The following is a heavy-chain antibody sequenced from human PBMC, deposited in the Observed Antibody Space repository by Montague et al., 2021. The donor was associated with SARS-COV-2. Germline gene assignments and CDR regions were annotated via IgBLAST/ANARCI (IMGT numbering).Heavy chain of an antibody. CDR2: INHSGST. J-gene: IGHJ6*02. V-gene: IGHV4-34*01. D-gene: IGHD4-17*01. CDR1: GGSFSGYY. CDR3: ARSTVTNSPFGFSNKLRSRYNGMDV. Sequence: ETLSLTCAVYGGSFSGYYLNWIRQPPGKGLEWIGEINHSGSTNYNPXXXSRVTIAVDTSKNQVSLKLTSVTAADTAVFYCARSTVTNSPFGFSNKLRSRYNGMDVWGQGTTVTVSS.